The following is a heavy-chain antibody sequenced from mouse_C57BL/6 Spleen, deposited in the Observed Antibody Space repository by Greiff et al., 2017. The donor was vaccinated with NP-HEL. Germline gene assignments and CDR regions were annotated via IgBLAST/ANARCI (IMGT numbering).Heavy chain of an antibody. CDR3: ARYGGYSLYAMDY. V-gene: IGHV1-53*01. D-gene: IGHD2-3*01. Sequence: QVQLQQPGTELVKPGASVKLSCKASGYTFTSYWMHWVKQRPGQGLEWIGNINPSNGGTNYNEKFKSKATLTVDKSCSTAYMQLSSLTSEDSAVYYCARYGGYSLYAMDYWGQGTSVTVSS. CDR2: INPSNGGT. CDR1: GYTFTSYW. J-gene: IGHJ4*01.